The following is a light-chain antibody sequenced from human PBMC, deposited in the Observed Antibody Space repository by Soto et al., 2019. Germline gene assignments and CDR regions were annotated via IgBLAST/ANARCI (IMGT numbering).Light chain of an antibody. V-gene: IGKV1-33*01. CDR2: DAS. CDR1: QDISNF. CDR3: QQYDNLPIT. Sequence: DIQVTHSPSSLSSWVGDRVISTFQASQDISNFSKWYQQKPGKAPKLLIYDASNLQTGVPSRFSGSGSGTDFTFTISSLQPEDIATYHCQQYDNLPITFGQGTRLEIK. J-gene: IGKJ5*01.